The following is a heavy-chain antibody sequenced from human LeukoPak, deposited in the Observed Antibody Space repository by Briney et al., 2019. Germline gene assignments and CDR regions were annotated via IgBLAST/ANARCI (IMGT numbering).Heavy chain of an antibody. CDR3: ARGDGYNFFDY. J-gene: IGHJ4*02. CDR1: GFSVTNNY. CDR2: FYVGGAT. Sequence: GGSLRLSCAVSGFSVTNNYMSWVRQAPGKGLEWVSVFYVGGATYYADSVKGRFTVSRDNSENTLYLQMKSLRAEDTAVYYCARGDGYNFFDYWGQGTLVTVSS. D-gene: IGHD5-24*01. V-gene: IGHV3-53*01.